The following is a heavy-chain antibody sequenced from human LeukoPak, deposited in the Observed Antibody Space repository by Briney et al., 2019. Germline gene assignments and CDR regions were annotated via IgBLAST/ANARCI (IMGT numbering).Heavy chain of an antibody. D-gene: IGHD3-16*01. CDR1: GFTFSSYS. J-gene: IGHJ4*02. V-gene: IGHV3-48*04. CDR2: ISSSSSTI. Sequence: QSGGSLRLSCAASGFTFSSYSMNWVRQAPGKGLEWVSYISSSSSTIYYADSVKGRFTISRDNAKNSLYLQMNSLRAEDTAVYYCARDALEWSVPNLGQRDCWGQGTLVTVSS. CDR3: ARDALEWSVPNLGQRDC.